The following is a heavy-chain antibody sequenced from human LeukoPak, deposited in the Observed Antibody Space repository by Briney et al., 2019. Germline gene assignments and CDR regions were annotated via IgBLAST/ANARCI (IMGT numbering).Heavy chain of an antibody. CDR1: GGSFSGYY. D-gene: IGHD2-21*01. V-gene: IGHV4-34*01. CDR3: ARLKIPSYYYGMDV. CDR2: INHSGST. Sequence: SETLSLTCAVDGGSFSGYYWSWIRQPPGKGLEWIGEINHSGSTNYNPSLKSRVTISVDTSKNPFSLKLSSVTAADTAVYYCARLKIPSYYYGMDVWGKGTTVTVSS. J-gene: IGHJ6*04.